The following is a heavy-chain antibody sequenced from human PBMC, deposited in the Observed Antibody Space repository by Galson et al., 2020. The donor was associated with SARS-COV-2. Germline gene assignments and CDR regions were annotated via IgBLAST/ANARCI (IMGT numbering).Heavy chain of an antibody. Sequence: QTGGSLRLSCAASGFTFSNYAIHWVRQAPGKGLEWVTFISYEGSNKYYADSVKGRFTISRDNSKNTLYLQMNSLRAEDTAVYYCSRGAVAGNAAFDIWGQGTMVTVSS. J-gene: IGHJ3*02. CDR3: SRGAVAGNAAFDI. CDR1: GFTFSNYA. CDR2: ISYEGSNK. D-gene: IGHD6-19*01. V-gene: IGHV3-30*04.